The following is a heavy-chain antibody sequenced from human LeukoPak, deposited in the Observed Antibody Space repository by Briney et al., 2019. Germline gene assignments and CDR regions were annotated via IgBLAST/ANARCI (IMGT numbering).Heavy chain of an antibody. CDR1: GFTFSNYG. CDR3: AKDGGYCSGGSCYSGAEYFQH. V-gene: IGHV3-33*06. Sequence: GGSLRLSCAASGFTFSNYGRHWVRQAPGKGLEWVAVIWHDGSNKYYADSVKGRLTISRDNSKNTLHLQMNSLRAEDTAVYYCAKDGGYCSGGSCYSGAEYFQHWGQGTLVTVST. CDR2: IWHDGSNK. D-gene: IGHD2-15*01. J-gene: IGHJ1*01.